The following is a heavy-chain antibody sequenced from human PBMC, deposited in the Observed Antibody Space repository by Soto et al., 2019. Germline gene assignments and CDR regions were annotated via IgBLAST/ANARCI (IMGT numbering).Heavy chain of an antibody. V-gene: IGHV1-3*04. Sequence: ASVKASCKAYGYTFTSYAMHWVHQAPGERLRWMGRVNSGNGNTKYSQNFQGRVTSTRDTSASTAYIKLSSLRSEDTAVYYCARTLTTMTTKGDAFDIWGQGTMVTVSS. D-gene: IGHD4-17*01. CDR2: VNSGNGNT. CDR3: ARTLTTMTTKGDAFDI. CDR1: GYTFTSYA. J-gene: IGHJ3*02.